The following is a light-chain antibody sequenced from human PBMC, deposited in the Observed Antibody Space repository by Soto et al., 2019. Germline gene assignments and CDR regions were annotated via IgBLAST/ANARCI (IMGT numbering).Light chain of an antibody. CDR1: QSVSSN. Sequence: EIVMTQSPVTLSVSPGERATLSCRASQSVSSNLAWYQQKPGQAPRLLIYDASTRATGIPARFSGSGSGTDFTLTISSLEPEDFAVYYCQQRSNWPLTFGGGTKVDIK. CDR3: QQRSNWPLT. V-gene: IGKV3-11*01. CDR2: DAS. J-gene: IGKJ4*01.